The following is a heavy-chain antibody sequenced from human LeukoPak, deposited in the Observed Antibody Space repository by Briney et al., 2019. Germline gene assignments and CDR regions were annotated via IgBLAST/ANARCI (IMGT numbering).Heavy chain of an antibody. J-gene: IGHJ3*02. Sequence: GGSLRLSCVASGFTFSNYGLHWVRQAPGKGLEWVAFIRYDGSDEYYADSVKGRFTISRDNSKNTLYLQMNSLRAEDTAVYYCANHPGYSSGGAFDIWGQGTMVTVSS. CDR1: GFTFSNYG. V-gene: IGHV3-30*02. D-gene: IGHD6-19*01. CDR3: ANHPGYSSGGAFDI. CDR2: IRYDGSDE.